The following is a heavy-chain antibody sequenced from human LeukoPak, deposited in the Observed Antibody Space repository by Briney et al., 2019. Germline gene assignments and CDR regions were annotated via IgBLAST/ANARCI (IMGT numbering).Heavy chain of an antibody. V-gene: IGHV4-30-4*08. CDR3: ARVPRSGYCSSTSCYPDAFDI. CDR1: GGSISSGDYC. CDR2: IYYSGST. J-gene: IGHJ3*02. D-gene: IGHD2-2*03. Sequence: SSQTLSLTCTVSGGSISSGDYCWSWIRQPPGKGLEWIGYIYYSGSTYYNPSLKSRVTISVDTSKNQFSLKLSSVTAADTAVYYCARVPRSGYCSSTSCYPDAFDIWGQGTMVTVSS.